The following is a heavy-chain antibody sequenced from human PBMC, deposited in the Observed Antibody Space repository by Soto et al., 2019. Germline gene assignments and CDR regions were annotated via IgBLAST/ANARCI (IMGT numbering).Heavy chain of an antibody. D-gene: IGHD2-15*01. Sequence: QVQLVQSGAEVKKPGASVKVSYKASGYTVTGYYIQWVRQAPGQGLEWMGWINPNSGGTNYAQKFQGWVTMTRDTSISTVYMEVSRLTDDDTAVYYCARMIAASGHYGTDVWGQGTTVTVSS. CDR3: ARMIAASGHYGTDV. CDR2: INPNSGGT. V-gene: IGHV1-2*04. CDR1: GYTVTGYY. J-gene: IGHJ6*02.